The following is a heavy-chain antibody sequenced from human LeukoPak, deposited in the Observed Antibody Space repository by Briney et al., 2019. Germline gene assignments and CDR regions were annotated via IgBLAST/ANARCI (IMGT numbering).Heavy chain of an antibody. J-gene: IGHJ5*02. Sequence: SETLSLTCTGSGGSISSYYWSWIRQPAGKGLEWIGRIYTSGSTNYNPSLKSRVTMSVDTSKNQFSLKLSSVTAADTAVYYCARERAYYYGSGSYWINWFDPWGQGTLVTVSS. CDR2: IYTSGST. CDR1: GGSISSYY. V-gene: IGHV4-4*07. D-gene: IGHD3-10*01. CDR3: ARERAYYYGSGSYWINWFDP.